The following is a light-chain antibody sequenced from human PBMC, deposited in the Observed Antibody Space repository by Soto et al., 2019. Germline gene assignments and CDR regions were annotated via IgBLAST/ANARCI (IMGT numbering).Light chain of an antibody. Sequence: EIVLTQSPGTLSLSPGEIATLSCRASQSVSSSYLGWYQQKPGRAPRLLIYGASSRATGIPDRFSGSGSGTDFTLTISRLEPEDFAVYYCQQYGSSPYTFGRGTKLEIK. CDR1: QSVSSSY. CDR3: QQYGSSPYT. CDR2: GAS. V-gene: IGKV3-20*01. J-gene: IGKJ2*01.